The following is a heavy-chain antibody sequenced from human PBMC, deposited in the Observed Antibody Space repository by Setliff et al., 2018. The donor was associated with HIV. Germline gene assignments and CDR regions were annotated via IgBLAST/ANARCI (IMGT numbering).Heavy chain of an antibody. Sequence: SETLSLTCSVSGGSIRSNSYYWGWIRQPPGRGLEWIGSIADSGNTYSSPALKSRVIISVDASTNQVSLKWSSVTAADTAVYYCARGGFKWSGSYADYWGQGTLVTVSS. CDR1: GGSIRSNSYY. D-gene: IGHD1-26*01. CDR2: IADSGNT. V-gene: IGHV4-39*01. CDR3: ARGGFKWSGSYADY. J-gene: IGHJ4*02.